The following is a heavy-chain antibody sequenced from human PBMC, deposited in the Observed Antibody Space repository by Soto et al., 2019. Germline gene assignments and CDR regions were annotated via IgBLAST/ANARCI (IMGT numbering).Heavy chain of an antibody. CDR3: ARDLSGRADV. CDR1: EFTFSSYW. V-gene: IGHV3-74*01. CDR2: LNEDGSFT. J-gene: IGHJ6*02. D-gene: IGHD3-10*01. Sequence: EVQLVESGGGLVRPGGSLRLSCVASEFTFSSYWMHWVRQVPRKGLVWVSRLNEDGSFTTYADSVKGRFTISRDNAKKTLYLQMNSLRAEDTAVYYGARDLSGRADVWGQGTTVTVAS.